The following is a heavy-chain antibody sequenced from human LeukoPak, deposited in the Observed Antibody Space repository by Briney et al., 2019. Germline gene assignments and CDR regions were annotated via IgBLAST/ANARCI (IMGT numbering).Heavy chain of an antibody. D-gene: IGHD6-13*01. V-gene: IGHV4-38-2*02. CDR1: GYSISSGYY. CDR3: ARIGAAGGYWYFDL. CDR2: IYHSGST. J-gene: IGHJ2*01. Sequence: PSETLSLTCTVSGYSISSGYYWGWIRQPPGKGLEWIGSIYHSGSTYYNPSLKSRVTISVDTSKNQFSLKLSSVTPEDTAVYYCARIGAAGGYWYFDLWGRGTLVTVSS.